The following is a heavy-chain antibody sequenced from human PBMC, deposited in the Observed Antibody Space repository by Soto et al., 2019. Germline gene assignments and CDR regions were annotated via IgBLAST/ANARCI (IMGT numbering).Heavy chain of an antibody. Sequence: EVPLVESGGGLVKPGRSLRLSCTASGFTFGDYAMSWFRQAPGKGLEWVGFIRSKAYGGTTEYAASVKGRFTISRDDSNSIAYLQMNSLKTEDTAVYYGTRDGVVVVTAIIYWGQGTLVTVSS. CDR2: IRSKAYGGTT. J-gene: IGHJ4*02. CDR1: GFTFGDYA. V-gene: IGHV3-49*05. D-gene: IGHD2-21*02. CDR3: TRDGVVVVTAIIY.